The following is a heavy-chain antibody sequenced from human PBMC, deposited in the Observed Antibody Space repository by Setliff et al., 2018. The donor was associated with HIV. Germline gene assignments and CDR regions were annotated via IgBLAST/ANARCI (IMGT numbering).Heavy chain of an antibody. CDR2: INPSGGST. V-gene: IGHV1-46*01. CDR3: ARGLLGMATTPPPLGY. D-gene: IGHD5-12*01. J-gene: IGHJ4*02. Sequence: GASVKVSCKASGYTFTSYYMHWVRQAPGQGLEWMGIINPSGGSTSYAQKFQGRVTMTRDTSTSTVYMELSSLRSEDTAVYYCARGLLGMATTPPPLGYWGQGTLVTVSS. CDR1: GYTFTSYY.